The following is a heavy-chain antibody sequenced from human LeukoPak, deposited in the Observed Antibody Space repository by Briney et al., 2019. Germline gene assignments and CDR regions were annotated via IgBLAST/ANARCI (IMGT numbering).Heavy chain of an antibody. J-gene: IGHJ1*01. CDR3: VSLYRSGSSR. V-gene: IGHV1-18*01. CDR1: VYTFTRYG. Sequence: AAVKVSCKASVYTFTRYGISGGRQAPGQGGGWVGWISVDNGNTNYVQKLQGGVTMTTDTSTSTAYIEMRSLRADDTAVCDCVSLYRSGSSRWGQGPLLTVSS. D-gene: IGHD3-10*01. CDR2: ISVDNGNT.